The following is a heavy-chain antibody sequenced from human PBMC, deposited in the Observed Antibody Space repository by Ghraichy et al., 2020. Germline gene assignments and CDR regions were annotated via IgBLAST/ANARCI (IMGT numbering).Heavy chain of an antibody. CDR1: GYTFTSYG. D-gene: IGHD3-10*01. Sequence: ASVKVSCKASGYTFTSYGISWVRQAPGHGLEGMVWNSAYNGNTKYAPKFQGRVTMTTDTSTSKAYMELRSLRSDDTAVYYCARGKWFGVLYFDYWGQGTLVTVSS. CDR3: ARGKWFGVLYFDY. V-gene: IGHV1-18*01. CDR2: NSAYNGNT. J-gene: IGHJ4*02.